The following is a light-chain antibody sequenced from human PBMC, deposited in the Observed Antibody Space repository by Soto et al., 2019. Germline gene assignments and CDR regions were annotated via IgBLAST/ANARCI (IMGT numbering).Light chain of an antibody. CDR1: QSLTTW. CDR2: DAS. J-gene: IGKJ1*01. CDR3: QQYNTFWT. V-gene: IGKV1-5*01. Sequence: DILMSQSPATVSASVGDRVTITCRASQSLTTWVAWYQQKPGKAPKVLIYDASSLESGVPSRFSGSGSGTEFTLTISSLQPDDFATYYCQQYNTFWTFGQGTKV.